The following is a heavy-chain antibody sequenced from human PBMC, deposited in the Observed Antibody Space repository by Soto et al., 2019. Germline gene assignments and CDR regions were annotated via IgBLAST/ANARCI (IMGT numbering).Heavy chain of an antibody. CDR2: IYYSGST. J-gene: IGHJ4*02. D-gene: IGHD6-13*01. CDR1: GGSISSYY. V-gene: IGHV4-59*12. Sequence: SETLSLTCTVSGGSISSYYWSWIRQPPGKGLEWIGYIYYSGSTNYNPSLKSRVTISVDTSKNQFSLKLSSVTAADTAVYYCAREKMYSSSWYVDYWGQGTLVTVSS. CDR3: AREKMYSSSWYVDY.